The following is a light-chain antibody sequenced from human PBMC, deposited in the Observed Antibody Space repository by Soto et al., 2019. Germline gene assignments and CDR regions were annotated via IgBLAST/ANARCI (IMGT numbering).Light chain of an antibody. CDR3: QQRSNWPPT. Sequence: EIVLTQSPATLSLSPGERATLSCRASQSVSSYFAWYQQQPGQAPRLLIYDAANRATGIPARFSGSGSGTDFTLTISSLEPEDFAVYYCQQRSNWPPTFGGGTKVEIK. J-gene: IGKJ4*01. CDR1: QSVSSY. CDR2: DAA. V-gene: IGKV3-11*01.